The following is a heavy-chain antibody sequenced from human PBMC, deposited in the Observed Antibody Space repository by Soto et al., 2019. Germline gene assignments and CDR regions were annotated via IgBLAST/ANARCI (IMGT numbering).Heavy chain of an antibody. J-gene: IGHJ4*02. CDR1: GFTFSNYW. CDR2: IKYDGSER. V-gene: IGHV3-7*03. Sequence: ESGGDLVQPGGSLRLSCAASGFTFSNYWLGWVRQAPGKGLEWVANIKYDGSERYYVGSVKGRFTISIDTSQTSVFLQMNSLTADDTAVYYCARAPYYDFGADYWGQGTAVTVSS. CDR3: ARAPYYDFGADY. D-gene: IGHD3-3*01.